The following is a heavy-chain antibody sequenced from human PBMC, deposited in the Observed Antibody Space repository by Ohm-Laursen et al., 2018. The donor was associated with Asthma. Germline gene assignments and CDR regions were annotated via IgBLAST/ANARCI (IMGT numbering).Heavy chain of an antibody. D-gene: IGHD3-3*01. Sequence: SVKVSCKASGYTFTSYDINWVRQATGQGLEWMGWMNPNSGNTGYAQKFQGRVTMTRNTSISTAYMELSSLRSEDTAVYYCARFMGDFWSGYYQFDCWGQGTLVTVSS. CDR1: GYTFTSYD. V-gene: IGHV1-8*01. CDR2: MNPNSGNT. CDR3: ARFMGDFWSGYYQFDC. J-gene: IGHJ4*02.